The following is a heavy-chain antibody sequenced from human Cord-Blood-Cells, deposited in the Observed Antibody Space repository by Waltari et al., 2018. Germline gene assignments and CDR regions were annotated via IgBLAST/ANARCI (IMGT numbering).Heavy chain of an antibody. J-gene: IGHJ3*02. V-gene: IGHV1-2*04. CDR2: INPNSGGT. Sequence: QVQLVQSGAEVKKPGASVKVSCKASGYTFTGYYMHWVRQAPGQGLEWMGWINPNSGGTNYAQKFQGWVTMTRNTAISTAYMELSRRRSDDTAVYYCARDGGGSEPNSSSSRRAFDIWGQGTMVTVSS. CDR1: GYTFTGYY. CDR3: ARDGGGSEPNSSSSRRAFDI. D-gene: IGHD6-6*01.